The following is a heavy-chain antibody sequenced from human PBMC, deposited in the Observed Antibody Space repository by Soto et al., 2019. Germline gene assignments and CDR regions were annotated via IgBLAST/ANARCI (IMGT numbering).Heavy chain of an antibody. Sequence: GGSLRLSCAASGFTFSSYAMSWVRQAPGKGLEWVSAISGSGGSTYYADSVKGRFTISRDNSKNTLYLQMNSLRAGDTAVYYCAKDGRIAAAGFNFDYWGQGTLVTVSS. D-gene: IGHD6-13*01. CDR3: AKDGRIAAAGFNFDY. J-gene: IGHJ4*02. CDR2: ISGSGGST. V-gene: IGHV3-23*01. CDR1: GFTFSSYA.